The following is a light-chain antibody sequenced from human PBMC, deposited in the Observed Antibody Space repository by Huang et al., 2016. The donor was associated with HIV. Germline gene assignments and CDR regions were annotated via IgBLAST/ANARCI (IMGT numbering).Light chain of an antibody. J-gene: IGKJ4*01. CDR1: QDISNY. CDR2: DAS. V-gene: IGKV1-33*01. CDR3: QHFDNLALT. Sequence: DFQMTQSPSSLSASVGDRVTITCQASQDISNYLNWYQQKPGKAPKLLIYDASNLETGVPSRFSGSGSGTDFTFTISSLQPEDIATYYCQHFDNLALTFGGGTKVQIK.